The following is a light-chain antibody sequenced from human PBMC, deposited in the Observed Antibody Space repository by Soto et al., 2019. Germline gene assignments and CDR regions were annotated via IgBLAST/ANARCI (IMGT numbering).Light chain of an antibody. Sequence: QAVLTQPPSASGTPGQRVTISCSGSSSNIGSNTVNWYQQLPGTAPKLLIYSNNQRPSGVPDRFSGSKSGTSASLAISGLQSEDKADYYCAAWDDSLNLGVFGGGTKVTVL. J-gene: IGLJ3*02. CDR1: SSNIGSNT. V-gene: IGLV1-44*01. CDR3: AAWDDSLNLGV. CDR2: SNN.